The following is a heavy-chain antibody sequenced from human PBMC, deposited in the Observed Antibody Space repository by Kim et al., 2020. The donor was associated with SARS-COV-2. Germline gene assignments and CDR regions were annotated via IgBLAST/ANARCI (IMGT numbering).Heavy chain of an antibody. Sequence: GGSLRLSCAASGLSVGSNYMSWVRHAPGRGLEWVSVIYGGDNTRYADSVKGRFTVSRDSSSNTLHLQMNSLRAEDTALYYFGRGYDPDTRHDYFDYWGQGTLVTVSP. CDR1: GLSVGSNY. V-gene: IGHV3-53*01. J-gene: IGHJ4*02. D-gene: IGHD5-12*01. CDR2: IYGGDNT. CDR3: GRGYDPDTRHDYFDY.